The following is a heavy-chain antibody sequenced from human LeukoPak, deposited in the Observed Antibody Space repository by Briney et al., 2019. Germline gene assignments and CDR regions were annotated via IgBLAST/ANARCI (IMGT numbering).Heavy chain of an antibody. CDR1: GFTVSSNY. J-gene: IGHJ4*02. V-gene: IGHV3-15*01. Sequence: GGSLRLSCAASGFTVSSNYMSWVRQAPGKGLEWVGRIKSKTDGGTTDYAAPVKGRFTISRDDSKNTLYLQMNSLKTEDTAVYYCTTEYSYGLGAYYFDYWGQGTLVTVSS. CDR3: TTEYSYGLGAYYFDY. CDR2: IKSKTDGGTT. D-gene: IGHD5-18*01.